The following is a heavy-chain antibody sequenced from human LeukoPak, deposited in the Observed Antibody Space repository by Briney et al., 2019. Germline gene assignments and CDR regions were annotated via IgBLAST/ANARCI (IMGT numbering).Heavy chain of an antibody. D-gene: IGHD2-2*01. CDR1: GFTFTSSA. V-gene: IGHV1-58*01. CDR2: IVVGSGNT. CDR3: AAGDVVVPAD. J-gene: IGHJ4*02. Sequence: GTSVKVSCKASGFTFTSSAVQWLRQARGQRLEWIGWIVVGSGNTNYAQKSQERVTITRDMSTSTAYMELSSLRSEDTAVYYCAAGDVVVPADWGQGTLVTVSS.